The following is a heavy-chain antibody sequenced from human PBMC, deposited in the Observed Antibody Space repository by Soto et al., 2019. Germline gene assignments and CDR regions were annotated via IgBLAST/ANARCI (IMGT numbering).Heavy chain of an antibody. J-gene: IGHJ5*02. D-gene: IGHD1-26*01. CDR2: IDPSDSYT. V-gene: IGHV5-10-1*01. Sequence: GESLKISCKGSGYSFTSYWISWVRQMPGKGLEWMGRIDPSDSYTNYSPSFQGHVTISADKSISTAYLQWSSLKTSDTAMYYCASQGPSHYTALVPFDPPAQRTPVPVSS. CDR3: ASQGPSHYTALVPFDP. CDR1: GYSFTSYW.